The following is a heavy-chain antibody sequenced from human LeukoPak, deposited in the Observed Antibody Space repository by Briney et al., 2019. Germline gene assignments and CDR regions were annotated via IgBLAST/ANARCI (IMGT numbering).Heavy chain of an antibody. D-gene: IGHD6-19*01. CDR3: ARGTQWQYAFDI. CDR1: GGSISSSSYY. J-gene: IGHJ3*02. Sequence: TETLSLTCTVSGGSISSSSYYWGWIRQPPGKGLEWIGGIYYSGSTYYNPSLKSRVTISVDTSKNQFSLKLSSVTAADTAVYYCARGTQWQYAFDIWGQGTMVTVSS. V-gene: IGHV4-39*07. CDR2: IYYSGST.